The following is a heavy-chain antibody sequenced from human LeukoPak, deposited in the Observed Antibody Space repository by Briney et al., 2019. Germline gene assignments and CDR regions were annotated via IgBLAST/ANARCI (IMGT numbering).Heavy chain of an antibody. J-gene: IGHJ5*02. CDR1: GFTFSSFA. D-gene: IGHD4-17*01. CDR3: SRGGYGDYNNWFDP. CDR2: IWYNGSNK. V-gene: IGHV3-33*01. Sequence: GGSLRLSCAASGFTFSSFAMHWVRQAPGKGLEWVADIWYNGSNKYYAESVKGRFTISRDNSRNTLYLQTNSLRAEDTAVYYCSRGGYGDYNNWFDPWGQGTLVIVSS.